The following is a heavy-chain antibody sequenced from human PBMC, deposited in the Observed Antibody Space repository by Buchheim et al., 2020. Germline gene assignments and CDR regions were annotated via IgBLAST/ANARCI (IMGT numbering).Heavy chain of an antibody. Sequence: QVQLQESGPGLVKPSQTLSLTCTVSGSSISSGSYYWTWIRQPAGKGLEWIGRIYATGSTHYHSSLKSRVSIPLETSKNHVSLTLSSVTAADTAVYYCAASSFLDTAMVFDYWGRGAL. CDR1: GSSISSGSYY. CDR3: AASSFLDTAMVFDY. CDR2: IYATGST. V-gene: IGHV4-61*02. J-gene: IGHJ4*02. D-gene: IGHD5-18*01.